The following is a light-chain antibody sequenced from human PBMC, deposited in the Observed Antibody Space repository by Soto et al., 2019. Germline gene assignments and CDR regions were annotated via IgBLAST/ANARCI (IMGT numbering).Light chain of an antibody. CDR3: SSYTDSNSFYV. V-gene: IGLV2-14*01. CDR2: EVS. Sequence: QSVLTQPASVSGSPGQSITISCNGTSSDVGGHDYVSGYQQHPGKAPKLTIFEVSNRPSGVSNRFSGSKSGNTASLTISGLQAEDEADYYCSSYTDSNSFYVFGSGTKLTVL. CDR1: SSDVGGHDY. J-gene: IGLJ1*01.